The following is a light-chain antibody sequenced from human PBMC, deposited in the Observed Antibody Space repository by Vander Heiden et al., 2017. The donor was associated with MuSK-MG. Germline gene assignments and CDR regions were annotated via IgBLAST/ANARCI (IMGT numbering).Light chain of an antibody. CDR3: QQSYSTPLT. CDR2: AAS. J-gene: IGKJ4*01. Sequence: QMTQSPSSLSASVGDRVTITCRASQSISSYLNWYQQKPGKAPKLLIYAASSLQSGVPSRFSGSGSGTDFTLTISSLQPEDFATYYCQQSYSTPLTFGGGTKVEIK. CDR1: QSISSY. V-gene: IGKV1-39*01.